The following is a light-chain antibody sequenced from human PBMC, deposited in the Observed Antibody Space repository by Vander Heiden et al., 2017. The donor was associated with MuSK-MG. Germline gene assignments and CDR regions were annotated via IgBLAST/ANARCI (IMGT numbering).Light chain of an antibody. J-gene: IGLJ2*01. CDR1: SRDVGGYNY. CDR3: SSYAGSNNPWV. CDR2: EVS. Sequence: QSALTQPPSASGSPGPSVTISCTGTSRDVGGYNYVSWYQQHPDKAPNLMVFEVSKRPSGVPDRCSGSKSGNTASLTVTGRQAEDEADYYCSSYAGSNNPWVFGGGTKLTVL. V-gene: IGLV2-8*01.